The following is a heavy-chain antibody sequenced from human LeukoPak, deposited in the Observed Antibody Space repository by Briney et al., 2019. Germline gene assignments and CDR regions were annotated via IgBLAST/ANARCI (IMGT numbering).Heavy chain of an antibody. D-gene: IGHD3-22*01. Sequence: GASVKVSCKASGGTFSSYAISWVRQAPGQGLEWMGRIIPILGIANYAQKFQGRVTITADKSTSTAYMELSSLRSEDTAVYYCARDGITMIVGSVYAFDIWGQGTMVTVSS. CDR2: IIPILGIA. CDR3: ARDGITMIVGSVYAFDI. CDR1: GGTFSSYA. J-gene: IGHJ3*02. V-gene: IGHV1-69*04.